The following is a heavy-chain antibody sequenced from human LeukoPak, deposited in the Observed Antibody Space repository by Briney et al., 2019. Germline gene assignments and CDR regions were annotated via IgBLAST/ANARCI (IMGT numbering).Heavy chain of an antibody. V-gene: IGHV4-61*08. J-gene: IGHJ5*02. Sequence: SETLSLTCAVSGDSISSNDYSWSWIRQPSGKGLEWIGYVYYTGSTNYNPSLKSRVTISVDTSKNQFSLKLNSVTAADTAVYYCAGTRYCSSANCQTTAPWGQGTLVTVSS. CDR3: AGTRYCSSANCQTTAP. CDR1: GDSISSNDYS. D-gene: IGHD2-2*01. CDR2: VYYTGST.